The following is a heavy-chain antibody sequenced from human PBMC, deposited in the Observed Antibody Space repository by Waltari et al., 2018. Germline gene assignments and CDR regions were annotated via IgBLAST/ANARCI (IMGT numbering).Heavy chain of an antibody. CDR3: AKSATIFGVVRVDAFDI. J-gene: IGHJ3*02. D-gene: IGHD3-3*01. CDR1: GFTFDDYA. V-gene: IGHV3-9*03. Sequence: EVQLVESGGGLVQPGRSLRLSCAASGFTFDDYAMHWVRQAPRKGLEWVSGISWNSGSIGYADSVKCRFTISRDNAKNSLYLQMNSLRAEDMALYYCAKSATIFGVVRVDAFDIWGQGTMVTVSS. CDR2: ISWNSGSI.